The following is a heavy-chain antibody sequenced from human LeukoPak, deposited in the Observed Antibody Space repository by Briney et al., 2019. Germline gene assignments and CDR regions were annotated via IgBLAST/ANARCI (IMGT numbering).Heavy chain of an antibody. J-gene: IGHJ5*02. CDR2: INPNSGGT. CDR1: GYTFTGYY. D-gene: IGHD6-13*01. CDR3: ARDDYSSTSFDP. Sequence: ASVKVSCKASGYTFTGYYMHWVRQATGQGLEWMGWINPNSGGTNYAQKFQGRVTMTRDTSISTAYMELSRLRSDDTAVYYCARDDYSSTSFDPRGQGTLVTVSS. V-gene: IGHV1-2*02.